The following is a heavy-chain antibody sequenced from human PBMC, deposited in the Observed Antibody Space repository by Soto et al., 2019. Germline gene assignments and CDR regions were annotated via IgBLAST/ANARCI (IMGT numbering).Heavy chain of an antibody. Sequence: SETRSLTCTVSGGSISSYYWSWIRQPPGKGLEWIGYIYYSGSTNYNPSLKSRVTISVDTSKNQFSLKLSSVTAADTAVYYCARHSGAYYDILTGYIDYWGQGTLVTVS. CDR2: IYYSGST. CDR3: ARHSGAYYDILTGYIDY. J-gene: IGHJ4*02. CDR1: GGSISSYY. V-gene: IGHV4-59*08. D-gene: IGHD3-9*01.